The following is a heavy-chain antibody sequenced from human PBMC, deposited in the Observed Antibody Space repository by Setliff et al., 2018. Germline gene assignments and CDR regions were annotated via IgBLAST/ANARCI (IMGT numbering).Heavy chain of an antibody. D-gene: IGHD2-15*01. CDR1: GGSISSGSNY. Sequence: SETLSLTCTVSGGSISSGSNYWSWIRQPAGRGLEWIGHIDPSGNTYYNPSLNSRVTISFITSKNQISPKLSSVTPADTAVYYCVRDRYGRNSDGSGVYNWFDSWGQGILVTVSS. J-gene: IGHJ5*01. V-gene: IGHV4-61*10. CDR2: IDPSGNT. CDR3: VRDRYGRNSDGSGVYNWFDS.